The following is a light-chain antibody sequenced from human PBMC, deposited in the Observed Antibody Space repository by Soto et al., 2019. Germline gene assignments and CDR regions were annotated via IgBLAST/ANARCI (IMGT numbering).Light chain of an antibody. J-gene: IGKJ1*01. CDR1: QSITGE. V-gene: IGKV1-5*01. Sequence: DIRMTQSPSTLSASVGDTVTITCRASQSITGELAWYQRKPGKDPELLIYDDSTLESGVPLRFSGSGFGTEFTLTIDSLQPDDFATYYCQEYYSYPWTFGQGTKVEIK. CDR2: DDS. CDR3: QEYYSYPWT.